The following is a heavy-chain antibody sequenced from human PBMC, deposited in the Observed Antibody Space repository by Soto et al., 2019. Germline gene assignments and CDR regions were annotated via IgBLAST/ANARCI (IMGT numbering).Heavy chain of an antibody. J-gene: IGHJ4*01. D-gene: IGHD1-26*01. Sequence: VQLVESGGGVVQPGRSLRLSCAASGFTFRTYGMYWVRQAPGKGLEWVAVIWYDASNKYYADSVKGRFTISRDNSENTLDLQMNSLRAEDTAVYYCARGRVDGGELDLWGHGTLVTVSS. V-gene: IGHV3-33*01. CDR3: ARGRVDGGELDL. CDR2: IWYDASNK. CDR1: GFTFRTYG.